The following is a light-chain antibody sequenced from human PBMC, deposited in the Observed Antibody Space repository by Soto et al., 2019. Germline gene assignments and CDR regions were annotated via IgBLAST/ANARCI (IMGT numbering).Light chain of an antibody. Sequence: EIVMTQSPATLSVSPGERATLSCRASQSVSSYLVWYQQKPGQAPRLLIYDASTRATGVPARFSGSGSGTDFTLTISSLEPEDFAVYYCQQRSNWPPFSFGPGTKGDIK. CDR1: QSVSSY. CDR3: QQRSNWPPFS. CDR2: DAS. V-gene: IGKV3-11*01. J-gene: IGKJ3*01.